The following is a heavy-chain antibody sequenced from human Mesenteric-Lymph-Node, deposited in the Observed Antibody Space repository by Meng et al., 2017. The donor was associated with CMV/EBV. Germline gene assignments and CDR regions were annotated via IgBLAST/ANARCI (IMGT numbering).Heavy chain of an antibody. CDR3: ARDRRLGYDILTGYYSLDY. CDR1: FSSDA. V-gene: IGHV1-69*01. CDR2: IIPIFGTA. D-gene: IGHD3-9*01. J-gene: IGHJ4*02. Sequence: FSSDAISWVRQAPGQGLEWMGGIIPIFGTANYAQKFQGRVTITADESTSTAYMELSSLRSEDTAVYYCARDRRLGYDILTGYYSLDYWGQGTLVTVSS.